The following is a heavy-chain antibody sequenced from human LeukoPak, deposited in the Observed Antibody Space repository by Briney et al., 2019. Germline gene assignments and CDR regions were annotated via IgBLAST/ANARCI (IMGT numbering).Heavy chain of an antibody. CDR1: GGTFSSYA. J-gene: IGHJ4*02. D-gene: IGHD3-16*02. V-gene: IGHV1-69*04. Sequence: SVKVSSKASGGTFSSYAISWVRQAAGQGLEWMGRIIPILGLANYAQKFQGRVTITADKSTSTAYMELSSLRSEDTAVYYCARSRIKITFGGVIVQSLDYWGQGTLVTVSS. CDR3: ARSRIKITFGGVIVQSLDY. CDR2: IIPILGLA.